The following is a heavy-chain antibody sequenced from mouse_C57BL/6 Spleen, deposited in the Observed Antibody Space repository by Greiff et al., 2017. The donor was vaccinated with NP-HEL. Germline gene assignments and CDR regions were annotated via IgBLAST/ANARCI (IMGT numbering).Heavy chain of an antibody. D-gene: IGHD1-1*01. V-gene: IGHV1-85*01. J-gene: IGHJ4*01. CDR1: GYTFTSYD. CDR2: IYPRDGST. Sequence: VQLQESGPELVKPGASVKLSCKASGYTFTSYDINWVKQRPGQGLEWIGWIYPRDGSTKYNEKFKGKATLTVDTSSSTAYMELHSLTSEDSAVYFCARRYYGSSYGYAMDYWGQGTSVTVSS. CDR3: ARRYYGSSYGYAMDY.